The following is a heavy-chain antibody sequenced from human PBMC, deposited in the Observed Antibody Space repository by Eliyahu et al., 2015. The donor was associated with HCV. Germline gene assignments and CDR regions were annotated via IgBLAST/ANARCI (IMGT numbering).Heavy chain of an antibody. D-gene: IGHD6-19*01. CDR3: ARDRAGPNG. CDR1: GFTFSSYG. V-gene: IGHV3-33*01. Sequence: QVQLVESGGGVVQPGRSLRLSCAASGFTFSSYGMHWVRQAPGKGPGGGGGLWYDGSNKYYADSVKGRFTISRDNSKNTLYLQMNSLRAEDTAVYYCARDRAGPNGWGQGTLVTVSS. CDR2: LWYDGSNK. J-gene: IGHJ4*02.